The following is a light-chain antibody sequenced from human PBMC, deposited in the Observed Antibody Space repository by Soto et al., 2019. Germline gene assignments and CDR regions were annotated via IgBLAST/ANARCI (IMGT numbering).Light chain of an antibody. CDR1: QSIANY. CDR2: AAS. CDR3: QQSYSAPLTFPLT. Sequence: DIQMTQSPSSVSASVGDRVTITCRASQSIANYLNWYQQEAGKAPKLLIYAASRLQSEVPRRFSASGSGTEFTLTITRLQPEDIATYYCQQSYSAPLTFPLTFGGRTKVDIK. J-gene: IGKJ4*01. V-gene: IGKV1-39*01.